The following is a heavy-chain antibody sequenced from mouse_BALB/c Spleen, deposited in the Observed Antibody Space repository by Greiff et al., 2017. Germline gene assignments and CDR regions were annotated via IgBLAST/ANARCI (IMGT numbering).Heavy chain of an antibody. J-gene: IGHJ4*01. CDR3: TRWCGYPFYAMDY. D-gene: IGHD2-2*01. V-gene: IGHV1S22*01. Sequence: LQQPGSELVRPGASVKLSCKASGYTFTSYWMHWVKQRHGQGLEWIGNIYPGSGSTNYDEKFKSKGTLTVDTSSSTAYMHLSSLTSEDSAVYYRTRWCGYPFYAMDYWGQGTSVTVSS. CDR2: IYPGSGST. CDR1: GYTFTSYW.